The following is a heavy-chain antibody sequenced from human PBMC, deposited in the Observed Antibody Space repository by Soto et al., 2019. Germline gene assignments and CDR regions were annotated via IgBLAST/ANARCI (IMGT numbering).Heavy chain of an antibody. CDR1: GYTFTSYG. CDR3: ARDADIVVVPAASPNWFAP. CDR2: ISANNGNT. Sequence: QFQLVQSGAEVKKPGASVKVSCKASGYTFTSYGISWVRQAPGQGLEWMGWISANNGNTNYAQKVQGRVTMTTDTSTSTAYMELRSLRTDDTAVYYCARDADIVVVPAASPNWFAPWGQGTLVTVSS. D-gene: IGHD2-2*01. V-gene: IGHV1-18*04. J-gene: IGHJ5*02.